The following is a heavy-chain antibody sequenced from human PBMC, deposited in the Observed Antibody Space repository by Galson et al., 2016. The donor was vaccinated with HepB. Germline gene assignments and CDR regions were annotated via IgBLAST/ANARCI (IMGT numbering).Heavy chain of an antibody. CDR2: ISGSGGSK. D-gene: IGHD6-19*01. V-gene: IGHV3-23*01. CDR1: GFSLETYV. J-gene: IGHJ4*02. Sequence: SLRLSCAASGFSLETYVMSWVRQAPGKGLEWVSFISGSGGSKHYADSVRGRISVSRDNAQNILYMQMNTLRAEDTAVYFCARGGWYGEEVDFDSWGQGTLVTVSS. CDR3: ARGGWYGEEVDFDS.